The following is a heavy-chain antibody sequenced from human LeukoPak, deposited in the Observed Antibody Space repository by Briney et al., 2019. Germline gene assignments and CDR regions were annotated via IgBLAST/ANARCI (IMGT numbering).Heavy chain of an antibody. CDR2: IYYSGST. V-gene: IGHV4-30-4*08. Sequence: SQTLSLTCTVSGGSISSGDYYWSWLRQPPGKGLEWIVYIYYSGSTYYNPSLKSRVTISVDTSKNQFSLKLSSVTASDTAVYYCATSIAAAGTHWFDPWGQGTLVTVSS. CDR3: ATSIAAAGTHWFDP. CDR1: GGSISSGDYY. D-gene: IGHD6-13*01. J-gene: IGHJ5*02.